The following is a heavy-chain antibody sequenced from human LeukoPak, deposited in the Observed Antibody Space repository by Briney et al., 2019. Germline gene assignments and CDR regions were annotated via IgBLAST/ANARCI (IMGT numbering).Heavy chain of an antibody. Sequence: GGSLRLSCAASGFIFSSYSMNWVRQAPGKGLEWVSYISSSSTVYYADSVKGRFTISRENAKNSLCLQMNSLRDEDTAVYYCARRRDSSGGLDFDYWGQGTLVTVSS. J-gene: IGHJ4*02. D-gene: IGHD3-22*01. V-gene: IGHV3-48*02. CDR1: GFIFSSYS. CDR2: ISSSSTV. CDR3: ARRRDSSGGLDFDY.